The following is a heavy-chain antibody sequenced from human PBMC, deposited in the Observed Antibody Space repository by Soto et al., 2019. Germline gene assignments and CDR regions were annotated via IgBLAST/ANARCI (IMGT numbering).Heavy chain of an antibody. CDR3: ARDGSFKQLDPINFDY. D-gene: IGHD6-6*01. J-gene: IGHJ4*02. V-gene: IGHV3-30-3*01. CDR1: GFTFSSYA. CDR2: ISYDGSNK. Sequence: GGSLRLSCAASGFTFSSYAMHWVRQAPGKGLEWVAVISYDGSNKYYADSVKGRFTISRDNSKNTLYLQMNSLRAEDTAVYYCARDGSFKQLDPINFDYWGQGTLVTVSS.